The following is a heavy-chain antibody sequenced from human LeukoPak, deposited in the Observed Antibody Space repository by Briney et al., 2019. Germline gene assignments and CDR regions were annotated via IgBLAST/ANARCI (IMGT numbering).Heavy chain of an antibody. V-gene: IGHV3-49*04. Sequence: PGGSLRLSCTASGFTFGDYAMNWVRQAPGKGLEWVGLIRSKSYGETTEYAASVRGRFTISRDNSRSVAYLQMNSLRAEDTAVYYCFGYISKSNNGMDAWGLGTTVTVSS. CDR2: IRSKSYGETT. D-gene: IGHD6-13*01. CDR1: GFTFGDYA. CDR3: FGYISKSNNGMDA. J-gene: IGHJ6*02.